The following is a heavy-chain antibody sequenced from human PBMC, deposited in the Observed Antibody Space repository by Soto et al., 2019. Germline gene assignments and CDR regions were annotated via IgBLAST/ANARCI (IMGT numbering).Heavy chain of an antibody. CDR3: AKYIAVAPGRLDP. J-gene: IGHJ5*02. V-gene: IGHV3-33*06. D-gene: IGHD6-19*01. Sequence: GVLRLSCAASGFIFSSYGMHWVRQAPGKGLEWVAGIWYDGSNTFYSDAVKGRFSISRDNSKNTVDLQMNSLRAEDTAVYYCAKYIAVAPGRLDPWGQGIQVTVSS. CDR1: GFIFSSYG. CDR2: IWYDGSNT.